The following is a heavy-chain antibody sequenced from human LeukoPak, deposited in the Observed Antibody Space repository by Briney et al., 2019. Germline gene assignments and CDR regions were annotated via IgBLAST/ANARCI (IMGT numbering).Heavy chain of an antibody. CDR1: GFTFSNYA. V-gene: IGHV3-23*01. J-gene: IGHJ4*02. D-gene: IGHD5-18*01. CDR3: TKGTIWLPFDY. CDR2: ISGSGDST. Sequence: GGSLRLSCAPSGFTFSNYAMSWARQAPGKGLEWVSAISGSGDSTYYADSVKGRFTISRDNSKNTLYLQMNSLRAEDTAVYYCTKGTIWLPFDYWGQGTLVTVSS.